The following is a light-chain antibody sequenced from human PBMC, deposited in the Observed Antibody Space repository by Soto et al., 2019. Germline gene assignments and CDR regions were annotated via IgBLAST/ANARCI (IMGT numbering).Light chain of an antibody. CDR2: AAS. J-gene: IGKJ5*01. CDR1: QSISSW. V-gene: IGKV1-12*01. Sequence: DIHMTQSPYTLSASFGYRLTITFRASQSISSWLAWYQQKPGKAPKLLIYAASSLQSGVPSRFSGSGSGTHFTLTISSLQPEDFATYYCQQANTFPLTFGQGTRLENK. CDR3: QQANTFPLT.